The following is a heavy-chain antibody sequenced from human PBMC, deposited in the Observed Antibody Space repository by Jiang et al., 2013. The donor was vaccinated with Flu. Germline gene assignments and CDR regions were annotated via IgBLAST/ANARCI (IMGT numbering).Heavy chain of an antibody. CDR2: LNPNSGDT. CDR1: GYRFTGYF. CDR3: ARPLDNSGFY. Sequence: GASVKVSCKASGYRFTGYFIHWVRQAPGQGLEWMGRLNPNSGDTKYAQKFQGRVTLTSDTSINTAYMELTRLTSDDTAVYFCARPLDNSGFYWGQGTLVTVSS. V-gene: IGHV1-2*06. D-gene: IGHD5-12*01. J-gene: IGHJ4*02.